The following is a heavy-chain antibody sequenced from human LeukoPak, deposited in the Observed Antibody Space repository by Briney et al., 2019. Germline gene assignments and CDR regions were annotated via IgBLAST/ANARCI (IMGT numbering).Heavy chain of an antibody. Sequence: SETLSLTCTVSGGSISSGGYYWSWIRQHPGKGLEWIGYIYYSGSTYYNPSLKSRVTISVDTSKNQFSLKLSSVTAVDTAVYYCARACKDSLTTVTRGFDYWGQGTLVTVSS. CDR3: ARACKDSLTTVTRGFDY. D-gene: IGHD4-17*01. CDR2: IYYSGST. V-gene: IGHV4-31*03. J-gene: IGHJ4*02. CDR1: GGSISSGGYY.